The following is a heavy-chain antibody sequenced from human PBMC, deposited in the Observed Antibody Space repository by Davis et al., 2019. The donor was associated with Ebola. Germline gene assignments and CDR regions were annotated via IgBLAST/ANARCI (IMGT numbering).Heavy chain of an antibody. CDR3: ARGTQYRGILKGMDV. CDR2: IYYSGST. D-gene: IGHD5-12*01. V-gene: IGHV4-34*01. CDR1: GGSFSGYY. Sequence: MPSETLSLTCAVYGGSFSGYYWTWICQPQGKGTDWIGSIYYSGSTNYNAALKSRVTISVDTSKNQFSLKLSSVTAADTAVYYCARGTQYRGILKGMDVWGKGTTVTVSS. J-gene: IGHJ6*04.